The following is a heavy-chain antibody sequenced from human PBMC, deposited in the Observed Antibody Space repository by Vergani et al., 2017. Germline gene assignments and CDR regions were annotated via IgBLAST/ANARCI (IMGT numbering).Heavy chain of an antibody. Sequence: QVQLQESGPGLVKPSQTLSLTCSVSDASISSGAYYWYWIRQHPGRGLEWIGYIYSTGSTHHNPSLRSRINMSVDTSNNQFSLKLNSVTAADTAMYSWARMGCYDEGPSFRICYFDAWGPGTLVTVSS. CDR1: DASISSGAYY. CDR2: IYSTGST. D-gene: IGHD2-2*01. J-gene: IGHJ4*02. V-gene: IGHV4-31*03. CDR3: ARMGCYDEGPSFRICYFDA.